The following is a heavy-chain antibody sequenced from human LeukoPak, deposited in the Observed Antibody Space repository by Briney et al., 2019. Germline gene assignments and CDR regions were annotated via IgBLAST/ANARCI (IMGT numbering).Heavy chain of an antibody. Sequence: PGGSLRLSCAASGFTFSDYHMSWVRQAPAKGLEWVSYISSSGNTMYYVDSVKGRFTISRDNAKNSLYLQMNSLRAEDTAVYYCGRNDAGDYWGQGTLVTVSS. J-gene: IGHJ4*02. CDR1: GFTFSDYH. CDR3: GRNDAGDY. D-gene: IGHD1-1*01. CDR2: ISSSGNTM. V-gene: IGHV3-11*04.